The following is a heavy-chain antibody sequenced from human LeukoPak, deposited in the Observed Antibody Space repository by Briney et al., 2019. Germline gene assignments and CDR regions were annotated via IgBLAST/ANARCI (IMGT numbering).Heavy chain of an antibody. J-gene: IGHJ3*02. Sequence: PSETLSLTCTVSGGSISSPNNYWGWIRQPPGKGLEWIGTIYYTGTTYYKPSLTSRVTMSVDTSKNQFSLKLTSVTAADTAVYYCARHGALYDCVWGSYRSDAFDIWGQGTMVTVSS. V-gene: IGHV4-39*07. CDR2: IYYTGTT. CDR3: ARHGALYDCVWGSYRSDAFDI. D-gene: IGHD3-16*02. CDR1: GGSISSPNNY.